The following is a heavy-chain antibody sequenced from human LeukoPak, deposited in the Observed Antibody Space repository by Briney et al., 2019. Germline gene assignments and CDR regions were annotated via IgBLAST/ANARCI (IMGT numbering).Heavy chain of an antibody. CDR2: ISWDGGST. CDR1: GFTFDDYA. CDR3: ARAAAGPYYYYYYGVDV. J-gene: IGHJ6*04. V-gene: IGHV3-43D*04. D-gene: IGHD6-13*01. Sequence: GGSLRLSCGASGFTFDDYAMHWVRQAPGKGLEWVSLISWDGGSTYYADSVKGRFTISRDNSKNSLYLQMNSLRAEDTALYYCARAAAGPYYYYYYGVDVWGKGTTVTVSS.